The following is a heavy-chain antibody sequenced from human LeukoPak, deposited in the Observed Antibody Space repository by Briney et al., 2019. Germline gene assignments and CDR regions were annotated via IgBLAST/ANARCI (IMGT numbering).Heavy chain of an antibody. CDR3: AKDKAQMGATPFDY. J-gene: IGHJ4*02. V-gene: IGHV3-9*01. D-gene: IGHD1-26*01. CDR2: ISWNSGSI. Sequence: GGSLRLSCAASGFTFDDYAMHWVRQAPGKGLEWVSGISWNSGSIDYADSVKGRFTISRDNAKNSLYLQMNSLRAEDTALYYCAKDKAQMGATPFDYWGQGTLVTVSS. CDR1: GFTFDDYA.